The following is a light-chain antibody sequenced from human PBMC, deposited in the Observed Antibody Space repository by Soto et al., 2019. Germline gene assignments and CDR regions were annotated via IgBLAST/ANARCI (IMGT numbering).Light chain of an antibody. V-gene: IGKV1-27*01. J-gene: IGKJ3*01. CDR2: GAS. CDR3: QRYYGAPFT. CDR1: QGIVTY. Sequence: DIQMTQSPSSLSASVGDRVTITCRASQGIVTYLAWYQQKSGRPPKLLIYGASTLQSGVPSRFSGSGSGTDFTLTISNLQPEDVATYYCQRYYGAPFTFGPGTKVEIK.